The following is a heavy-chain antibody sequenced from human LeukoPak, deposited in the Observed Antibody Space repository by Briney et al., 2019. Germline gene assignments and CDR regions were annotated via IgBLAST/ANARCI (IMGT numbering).Heavy chain of an antibody. CDR3: ARAGGSYDILTGTYYYYYMDV. V-gene: IGHV4-59*01. CDR2: IYYSGST. Sequence: SETLSLTCTVSGGSISNYYWSWIRQPPGKGLEWIGYIYYSGSTNYNPSLKSRVTISVDTSKNQFSLKLSSVTAADTAVYYCARAGGSYDILTGTYYYYYMDVWGKGTTVTISS. J-gene: IGHJ6*03. CDR1: GGSISNYY. D-gene: IGHD3-9*01.